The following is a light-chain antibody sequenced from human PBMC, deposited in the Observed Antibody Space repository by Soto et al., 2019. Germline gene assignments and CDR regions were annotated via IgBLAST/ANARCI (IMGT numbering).Light chain of an antibody. V-gene: IGKV1-5*01. CDR2: DAS. Sequence: DIQMTQSPSTLSASVGDRVTITCRASQSIRSWLAWYQQKPGKAPRLLIYDASSLERGVPSRFSGSGSGTEFTLTISSLQPDDFAIYYCQQYITYRTFGQGTKVDIK. J-gene: IGKJ1*01. CDR1: QSIRSW. CDR3: QQYITYRT.